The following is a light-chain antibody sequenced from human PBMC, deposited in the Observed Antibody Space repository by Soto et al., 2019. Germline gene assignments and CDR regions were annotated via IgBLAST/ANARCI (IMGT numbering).Light chain of an antibody. V-gene: IGKV1-5*03. CDR2: KTS. Sequence: DIQMTQSPSTLSASVGDRVTITCRASQSIDNWLAWYQQKPGKAPKLLIYKTSNLESGVPSRFRGSGSGTEFSLTISSLQPDDFATYYCQQYKSFSLTFGGWTRVEVK. CDR3: QQYKSFSLT. CDR1: QSIDNW. J-gene: IGKJ4*01.